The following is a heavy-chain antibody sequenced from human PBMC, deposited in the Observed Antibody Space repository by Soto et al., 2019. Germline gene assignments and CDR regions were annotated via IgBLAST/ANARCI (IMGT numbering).Heavy chain of an antibody. V-gene: IGHV3-23*01. CDR2: ISGSGGST. CDR3: AKSPAWGSYRYTYYYYYMDV. Sequence: GGSLRLSCAASGFTFSSYAMSWVRQAPGKGLEWVSAISGSGGSTYYADSVKGRFTISRDNSKNTLYLQMNSLRAEDTAVYYCAKSPAWGSYRYTYYYYYMDVWGKGTTVTVSS. J-gene: IGHJ6*03. D-gene: IGHD3-16*02. CDR1: GFTFSSYA.